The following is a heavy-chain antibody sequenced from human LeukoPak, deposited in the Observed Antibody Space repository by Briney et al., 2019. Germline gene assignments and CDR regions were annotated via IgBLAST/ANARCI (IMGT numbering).Heavy chain of an antibody. Sequence: GGSLRLSCVTSGFTFSTHAMHWVRQAPDKGLEWVAFIRYDGNNKNYADSAKGRFTISRDNSKNTLFLQMNSLRLEGTGVYYCTRGDDFGSNTRLPKFNWFDPWGQGTLVTVSS. CDR2: IRYDGNNK. J-gene: IGHJ5*02. V-gene: IGHV3-30*02. CDR1: GFTFSTHA. D-gene: IGHD3-3*01. CDR3: TRGDDFGSNTRLPKFNWFDP.